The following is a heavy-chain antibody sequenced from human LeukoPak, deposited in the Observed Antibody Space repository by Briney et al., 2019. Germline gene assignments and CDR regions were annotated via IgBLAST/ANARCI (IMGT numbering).Heavy chain of an antibody. Sequence: GASVKVSCKASGFTFTSSAMQWVRQARGQRLEWIGWIVVGSGNTNYAQKFQERVTITRDMSTSTAYMELSSLRSEDTAVYYCAADTTYSSGWYKGVRSEKFDYWGQGTLVTVSS. CDR2: IVVGSGNT. D-gene: IGHD6-19*01. V-gene: IGHV1-58*02. J-gene: IGHJ4*02. CDR1: GFTFTSSA. CDR3: AADTTYSSGWYKGVRSEKFDY.